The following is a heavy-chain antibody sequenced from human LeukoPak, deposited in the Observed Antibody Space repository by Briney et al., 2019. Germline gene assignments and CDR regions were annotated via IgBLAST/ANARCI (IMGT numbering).Heavy chain of an antibody. CDR2: INAGNGNT. CDR1: GYTFTSYA. J-gene: IGHJ6*04. V-gene: IGHV1-3*01. CDR3: ASGYYYGSGSYAGMDV. Sequence: GASVKVSCKGSGYTFTSYAMHWVRQAPGQRLEWMGWINAGNGNTKYSQKFQGRVTITRDTYVSTAYMELSSLRSEDTAVYYCASGYYYGSGSYAGMDVWGKGTTVTVSS. D-gene: IGHD3-10*01.